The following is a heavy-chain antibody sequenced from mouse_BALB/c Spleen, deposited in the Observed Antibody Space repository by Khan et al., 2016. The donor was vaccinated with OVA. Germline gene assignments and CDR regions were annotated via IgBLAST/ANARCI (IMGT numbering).Heavy chain of an antibody. V-gene: IGHV5-6*01. Sequence: VQLKESGGDLVKPGGSLKLSCAASGFTFSSYSMSWVRQTPDKRLEWVATISSGGDYTYYPDNVKGRFTISRDNAKNTLYLQMSSLKSEDTAMYYGASHLTGSFAYWGQGTLVTVSA. CDR1: GFTFSSYS. CDR3: ASHLTGSFAY. D-gene: IGHD4-1*01. J-gene: IGHJ3*01. CDR2: ISSGGDYT.